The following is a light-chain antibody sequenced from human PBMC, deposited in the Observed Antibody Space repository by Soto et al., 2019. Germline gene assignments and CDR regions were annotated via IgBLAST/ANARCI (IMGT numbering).Light chain of an antibody. V-gene: IGKV3-15*01. CDR2: GAS. CDR1: QSISSN. J-gene: IGKJ1*01. Sequence: EIVMTQSPATLSVSPGEGATLSCRASQSISSNLAWYQQKPGQAPRLLIYGASTRATGIPARFSGSGSGTEFTLTISSPQSEDFAVYYCQEYNNWPPLTFGQGNKVDIK. CDR3: QEYNNWPPLT.